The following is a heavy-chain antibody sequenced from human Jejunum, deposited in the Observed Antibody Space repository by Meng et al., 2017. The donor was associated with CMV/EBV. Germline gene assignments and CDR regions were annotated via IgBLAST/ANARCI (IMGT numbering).Heavy chain of an antibody. CDR3: AKRSGYGANSFFDY. Sequence: GFPFSGDSMNWVRQAPGKGLEWVSIIYSGGGNTYYSDSVRGRFTISRDNSKNTLYLQLNSLRAGDTAVYYCAKRSGYGANSFFDYWGQGTRVTVSS. D-gene: IGHD4-23*01. V-gene: IGHV3-23*03. CDR2: IYSGGGNT. J-gene: IGHJ4*02. CDR1: GFPFSGDS.